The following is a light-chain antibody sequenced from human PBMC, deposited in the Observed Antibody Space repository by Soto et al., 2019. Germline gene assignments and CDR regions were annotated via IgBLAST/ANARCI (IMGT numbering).Light chain of an antibody. Sequence: QSALTQPASVSGSPGQSITISCTGTSSDVGGSNHVSWYQQHPGKAPKLMIFDVSTRPSGVSNRFSGSKSGNTASLTISGRQAEDEADYYCSSYATSSTLVLFGGGTKLTVL. V-gene: IGLV2-14*01. CDR3: SSYATSSTLVL. CDR1: SSDVGGSNH. CDR2: DVS. J-gene: IGLJ3*02.